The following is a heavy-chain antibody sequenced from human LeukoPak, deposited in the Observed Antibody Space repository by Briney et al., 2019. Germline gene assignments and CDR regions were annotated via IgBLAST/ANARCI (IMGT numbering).Heavy chain of an antibody. D-gene: IGHD3/OR15-3a*01. CDR1: GFIFSSYW. CDR3: ARNLVWGAFDI. J-gene: IGHJ3*02. V-gene: IGHV3-7*01. Sequence: QSGGSLRLSCAASGFIFSSYWMSWVRQAPGKGLEWVANINQHGGEKNYVDSVKGRFTISRDSAKNSLNLLMNSLRGDDTAVYYCARNLVWGAFDIWGQGTMITVSS. CDR2: INQHGGEK.